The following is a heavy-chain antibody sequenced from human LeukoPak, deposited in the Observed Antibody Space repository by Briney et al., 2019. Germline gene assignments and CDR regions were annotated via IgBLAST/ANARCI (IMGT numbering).Heavy chain of an antibody. J-gene: IGHJ4*02. CDR2: INHSGST. CDR1: GGSFSGYY. Sequence: SETLSLTCAVYGGSFSGYYWSWIRQPPGKGLEWIGEINHSGSTNYNPSLKSRVTISGDTSKNQFSLKLSSVTAADTAVYYCARERRSYSSGWFYYFDYWGQGTLVTVSS. CDR3: ARERRSYSSGWFYYFDY. V-gene: IGHV4-34*01. D-gene: IGHD6-19*01.